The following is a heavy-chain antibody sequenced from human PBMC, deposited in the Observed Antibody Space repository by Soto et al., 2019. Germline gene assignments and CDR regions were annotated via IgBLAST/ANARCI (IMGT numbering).Heavy chain of an antibody. CDR1: GYSFTSYW. Sequence: GESLKISCKGSGYSFTSYWISWVRQMPGKGLEWMGRIDPSDSYTNYSPSFQGHVTISADKSISTAYLQWSSLKASDTAMYYCARHAPPPRPKYDYDSSGPGLEDYWGQGTLVTVSS. CDR3: ARHAPPPRPKYDYDSSGPGLEDY. J-gene: IGHJ4*02. D-gene: IGHD3-22*01. V-gene: IGHV5-10-1*01. CDR2: IDPSDSYT.